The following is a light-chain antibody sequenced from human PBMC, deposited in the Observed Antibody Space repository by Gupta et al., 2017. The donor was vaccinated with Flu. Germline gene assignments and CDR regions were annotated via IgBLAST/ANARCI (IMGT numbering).Light chain of an antibody. CDR3: QQYNSYSEGT. V-gene: IGKV1-5*03. CDR2: KAS. Sequence: PSTLSASVGDRVSITCRASQSISGWLAWYQQKPGKAPKLLIYKASSLESGVPSRFSGSGSGTEFTLTISSLQPDDFATYYCQQYNSYSEGTFGQGTKLEIK. CDR1: QSISGW. J-gene: IGKJ2*02.